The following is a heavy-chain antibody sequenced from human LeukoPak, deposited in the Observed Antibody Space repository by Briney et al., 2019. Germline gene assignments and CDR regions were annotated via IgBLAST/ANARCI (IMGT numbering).Heavy chain of an antibody. CDR1: GGSISSYY. J-gene: IGHJ5*02. Sequence: SETLSLTCTVSGGSISSYYWSWLRQPPGKGLEWIGYIYYSGSTNYNPSLKSRVTISVDTSKNQFSLKLSSVTAADTAVYYCARYYYDSSGYFGDWFDPWGQGTLVTVSS. V-gene: IGHV4-59*08. D-gene: IGHD3-22*01. CDR3: ARYYYDSSGYFGDWFDP. CDR2: IYYSGST.